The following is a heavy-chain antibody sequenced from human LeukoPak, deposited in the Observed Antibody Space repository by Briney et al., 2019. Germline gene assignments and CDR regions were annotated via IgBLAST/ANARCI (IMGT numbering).Heavy chain of an antibody. CDR1: GFTFSSYA. CDR3: AKDVGSIGWYVYPTNFFDY. Sequence: GGSLRLSCAASGFTFSSYAMSWVRQAPGKGLEWVSAISGSGGSTYYADSVKGRFTISRDNSKNTLYLQMNSLRAEDTAVYYCAKDVGSIGWYVYPTNFFDYWGQGTLVTVSS. V-gene: IGHV3-23*01. J-gene: IGHJ4*02. CDR2: ISGSGGST. D-gene: IGHD6-19*01.